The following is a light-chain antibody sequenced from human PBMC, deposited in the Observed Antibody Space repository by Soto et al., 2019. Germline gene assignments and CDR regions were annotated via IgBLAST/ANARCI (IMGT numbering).Light chain of an antibody. V-gene: IGKV3D-15*01. CDR3: QQYNNWPPT. Sequence: EIVLTQSPGTLSLSPGERATLSCRASQSVSSSYLAWYQQKPGQAPRLLIYGASSRATGITARFSGSGSGTEFTLTISSLQSEDFAVYYCQQYNNWPPTFGQGTKWIS. J-gene: IGKJ1*01. CDR2: GAS. CDR1: QSVSSSY.